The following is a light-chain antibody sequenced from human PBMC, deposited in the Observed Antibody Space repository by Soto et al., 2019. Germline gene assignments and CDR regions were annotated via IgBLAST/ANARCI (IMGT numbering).Light chain of an antibody. CDR3: QQYSNWPRT. V-gene: IGKV3-15*01. J-gene: IGKJ1*01. CDR2: AAS. CDR1: QSVSSY. Sequence: IEMTQSPATLSASPGDRATLSCRASQSVSSYLAWYQQRPGQAPRLLIFAASTRATVIPARFRGSGSGTEFTLTISDLQSEDFAVYYCQQYSNWPRTFGQGTKVDIK.